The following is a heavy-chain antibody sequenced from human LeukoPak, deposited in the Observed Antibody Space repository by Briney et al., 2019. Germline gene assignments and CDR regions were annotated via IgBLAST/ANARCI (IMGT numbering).Heavy chain of an antibody. V-gene: IGHV3-30-3*01. CDR3: AKDLGGYSSGWYEA. Sequence: GGSLRLSCAASGFTFSSYAMHWVRQAPGKGLEWVAVISYDGSNKYYADSVKGRFTISRDNSKDTLYLQMNSLRAEDTAVYYCAKDLGGYSSGWYEAWGQGTLVTVSS. J-gene: IGHJ5*02. D-gene: IGHD6-19*01. CDR1: GFTFSSYA. CDR2: ISYDGSNK.